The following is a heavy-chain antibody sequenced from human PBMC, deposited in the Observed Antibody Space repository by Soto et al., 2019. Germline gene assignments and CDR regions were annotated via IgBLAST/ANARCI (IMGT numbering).Heavy chain of an antibody. V-gene: IGHV1-69*01. CDR3: ARGYTAARPGGYYYGMDV. CDR2: IIPIFGTA. D-gene: IGHD6-6*01. J-gene: IGHJ6*02. CDR1: GGTFSSYA. Sequence: QVQLVQSGAEVKKPGSSVKVSCKASGGTFSSYAISWVRQAPGQGLEWMGGIIPIFGTANYAQKFQGRVTITADEPTSKAYMELSSLRSEDTAVYYCARGYTAARPGGYYYGMDVWRQGTTVTVSS.